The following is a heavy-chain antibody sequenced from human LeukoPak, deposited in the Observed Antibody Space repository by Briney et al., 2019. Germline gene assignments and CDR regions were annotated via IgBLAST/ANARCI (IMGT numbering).Heavy chain of an antibody. Sequence: SETLSLTCAVSGGSISSGGYSWSWIRQPPGKGLEWIGYIYYSGSTNYNPSLKSRVTISVDTSKNQFSLKLGSVTAADTAVYYCARATPYSSSWYYKQNWFDPWGQGTLVTVSS. CDR2: IYYSGST. CDR3: ARATPYSSSWYYKQNWFDP. J-gene: IGHJ5*02. D-gene: IGHD6-13*01. CDR1: GGSISSGGYS. V-gene: IGHV4-61*08.